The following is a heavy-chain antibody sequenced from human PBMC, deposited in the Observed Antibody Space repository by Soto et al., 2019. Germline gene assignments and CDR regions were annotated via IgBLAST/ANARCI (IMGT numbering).Heavy chain of an antibody. CDR1: GYSFTSYW. CDR2: IYPGDSDT. Sequence: PGESLKISCKGSGYSFTSYWIGWVRQMPGKGLEWMGIIYPGDSDTRYSPSFQGQVTISADKSISTAYLQWSSLKASDTAMYYCARHTVSGWDQDYYYGMDVWGQGTTVPVSS. D-gene: IGHD6-19*01. J-gene: IGHJ6*02. V-gene: IGHV5-51*01. CDR3: ARHTVSGWDQDYYYGMDV.